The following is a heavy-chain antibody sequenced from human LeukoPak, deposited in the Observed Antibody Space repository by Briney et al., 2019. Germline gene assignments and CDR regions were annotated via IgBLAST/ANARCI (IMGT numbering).Heavy chain of an antibody. CDR1: GGSISSSSYY. CDR2: IYYTGST. J-gene: IGHJ6*03. V-gene: IGHV4-39*07. Sequence: SETLSLTCTVPGGSISSSSYYWGWIRQPPGKGLEWIGCIYYTGSTYYNPSLKSRVTISVDTSKNQFSLSLRSVSAADTAVYYCARELAFSDTDAFYDFAHYYYYYYMDVWGKGTTVTVSS. CDR3: ARELAFSDTDAFYDFAHYYYYYYMDV. D-gene: IGHD3/OR15-3a*01.